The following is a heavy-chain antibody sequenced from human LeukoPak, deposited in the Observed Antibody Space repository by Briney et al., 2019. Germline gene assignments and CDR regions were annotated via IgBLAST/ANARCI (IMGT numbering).Heavy chain of an antibody. CDR2: ISSSSSYI. CDR1: GFTFSSYS. Sequence: KPGGSLRLSCAASGFTFSSYSMNWVRQAPGKGLEWVSSISSSSSYIYYADSVKGRFTISRDNAKNSLYLQMNSLRAEDTAVYYCARDRPQDPYYGMDVWGQGTTVTVSS. J-gene: IGHJ6*02. D-gene: IGHD2-15*01. CDR3: ARDRPQDPYYGMDV. V-gene: IGHV3-21*01.